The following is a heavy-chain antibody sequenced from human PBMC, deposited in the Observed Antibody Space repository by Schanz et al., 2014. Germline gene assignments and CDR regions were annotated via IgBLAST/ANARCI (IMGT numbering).Heavy chain of an antibody. CDR3: VAAQSDYGEFELDY. CDR2: ISGSGNTI. CDR1: GFTFSSHS. D-gene: IGHD4-17*01. V-gene: IGHV3-48*01. Sequence: EVKLVESGGAVVRPGGSLRLSCAASGFTFSSHSMNWVRQAPGQGLEWLSYISGSGNTIYYADSVKGRFIISRDNSKNTLFLQMDSLRGDDAALYYCVAAQSDYGEFELDYWGQGTLVSVSS. J-gene: IGHJ4*02.